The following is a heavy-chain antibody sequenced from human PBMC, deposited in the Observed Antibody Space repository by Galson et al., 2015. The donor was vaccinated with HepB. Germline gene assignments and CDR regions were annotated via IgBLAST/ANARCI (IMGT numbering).Heavy chain of an antibody. D-gene: IGHD5-12*01. V-gene: IGHV3-53*01. J-gene: IGHJ5*02. Sequence: SLRLSCAASGLTFSTYAMSWVRQAPGKGLEWVSVIYSGGSTYYADSVKGRFTISRDNSKNTLYLQMNSLRAEDTAVYYCARSPPLRGYSGYDGGVGWFDPWGQGTLVTVSS. CDR3: ARSPPLRGYSGYDGGVGWFDP. CDR1: GLTFSTYA. CDR2: IYSGGST.